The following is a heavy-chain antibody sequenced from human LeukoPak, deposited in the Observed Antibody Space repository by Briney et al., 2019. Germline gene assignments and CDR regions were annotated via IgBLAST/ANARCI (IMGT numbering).Heavy chain of an antibody. Sequence: SETLSLTCTVSGGSISSYHWSWIRQPPGKGLDWIGYIYYSGSTNYNPSLKSRVTISLDTSKNQFSLKLSSVTAADTAVYYCARTTMVRGVPDYWGQGTLVTVSS. V-gene: IGHV4-59*01. CDR1: GGSISSYH. CDR3: ARTTMVRGVPDY. D-gene: IGHD3-10*01. CDR2: IYYSGST. J-gene: IGHJ4*02.